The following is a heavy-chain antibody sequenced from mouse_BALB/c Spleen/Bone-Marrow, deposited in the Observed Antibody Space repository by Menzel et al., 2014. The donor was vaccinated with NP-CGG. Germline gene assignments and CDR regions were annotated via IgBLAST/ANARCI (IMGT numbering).Heavy chain of an antibody. CDR2: ISNAGGVT. CDR3: APLTGCMDY. Sequence: EVQLQESGGGLVQPGGSLKLSCAASGFTFRTYTMSWVRQTPEKRLEWVAYISNAGGVTYYQDTVKGRFTISRDNAKKTLYLQMSGLRSEDTAMYYCAPLTGCMDYWGQGTSVTVSS. V-gene: IGHV5-12-2*01. CDR1: GFTFRTYT. J-gene: IGHJ4*01.